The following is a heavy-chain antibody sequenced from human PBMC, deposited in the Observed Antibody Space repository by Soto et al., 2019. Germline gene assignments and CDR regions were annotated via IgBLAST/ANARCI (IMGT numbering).Heavy chain of an antibody. J-gene: IGHJ4*02. CDR1: GGSISSYY. CDR3: AREGAVAVDY. Sequence: SETLSLTCTVSGGSISSYYWSWIRQPPGKGLEWIGYIYYSGSTNYNPSLKSRVTISVDTSKNQFSLKLSSVTAADTAVYYCAREGAVAVDYWGQGTLVTVSS. D-gene: IGHD6-19*01. V-gene: IGHV4-59*01. CDR2: IYYSGST.